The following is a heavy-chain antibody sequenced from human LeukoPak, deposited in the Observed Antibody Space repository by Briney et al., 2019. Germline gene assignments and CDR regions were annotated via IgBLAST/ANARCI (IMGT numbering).Heavy chain of an antibody. D-gene: IGHD1-26*01. CDR2: ISYDGSNK. J-gene: IGHJ4*02. V-gene: IGHV3-30*18. CDR3: AKGVAAYVVGATTADY. Sequence: PGGSLRLSCAASGFTFSSYGMHWVRQAPGKGLEWVAVISYDGSNKYYADSVKGRFTISRDNSKNTLYLQMNSLRAEDTAVYYCAKGVAAYVVGATTADYWGQGTLVTVSS. CDR1: GFTFSSYG.